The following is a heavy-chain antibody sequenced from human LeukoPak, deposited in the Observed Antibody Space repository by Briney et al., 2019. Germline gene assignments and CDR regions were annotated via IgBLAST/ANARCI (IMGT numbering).Heavy chain of an antibody. V-gene: IGHV3-66*02. CDR2: IYSGGST. J-gene: IGHJ4*02. D-gene: IGHD1-26*01. Sequence: GGSLRLSCAASGFTVSSNYMSWVRQAPGKGLERVSVIYSGGSTYYEDSVKGRFTISRDNSKNTLYLQMNSLRAEDTAVYYCARDEVGATFDYWGQGTLATVSS. CDR3: ARDEVGATFDY. CDR1: GFTVSSNY.